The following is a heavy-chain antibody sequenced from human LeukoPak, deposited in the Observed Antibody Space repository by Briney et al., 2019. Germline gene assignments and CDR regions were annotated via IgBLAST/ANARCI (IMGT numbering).Heavy chain of an antibody. CDR2: INADNGDA. CDR1: GYTFTKYA. Sequence: ASVKVSCKTSGYTFTKYAIHWVRQAPGQRLEWMGWINADNGDAKYVQKFQGRVTITRDTSANTGYMELSGLRSEDTAVYYCTLTDYGDYWGQGTLVTVSS. V-gene: IGHV1-3*01. CDR3: TLTDYGDY. J-gene: IGHJ4*02.